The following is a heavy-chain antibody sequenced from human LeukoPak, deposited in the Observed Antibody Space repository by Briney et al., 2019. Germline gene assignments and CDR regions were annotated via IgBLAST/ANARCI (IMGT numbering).Heavy chain of an antibody. V-gene: IGHV1-18*01. Sequence: GASVKVSCEASGYTFTSYGISWVRQAPGQGLEWMGWISAYNGNTNYAQKLQGRVTMTTDTSTSTAYMELRSLRSDDTAVYYCARDYRPGAGSYQSDYWGQGTLVTVSS. CDR3: ARDYRPGAGSYQSDY. CDR2: ISAYNGNT. D-gene: IGHD1-26*01. CDR1: GYTFTSYG. J-gene: IGHJ4*02.